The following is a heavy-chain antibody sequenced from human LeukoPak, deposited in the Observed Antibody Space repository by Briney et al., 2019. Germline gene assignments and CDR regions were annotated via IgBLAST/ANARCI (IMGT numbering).Heavy chain of an antibody. CDR2: ISGSGGST. CDR1: GFTFSSYA. J-gene: IGHJ4*02. CDR3: AKLGRYFDWLFLETDY. Sequence: GSLRLSCAASGFTFSSYAMSWVRQAPGKGLEWVSAISGSGGSTYYADSVKGRFTISRDNSKNTLYLQMNSLRVEDTAVYYCAKLGRYFDWLFLETDYWGQGTLVTVSS. D-gene: IGHD3-9*01. V-gene: IGHV3-23*01.